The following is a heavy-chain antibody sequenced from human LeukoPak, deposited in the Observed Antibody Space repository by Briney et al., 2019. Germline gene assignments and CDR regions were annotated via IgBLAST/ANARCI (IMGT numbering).Heavy chain of an antibody. V-gene: IGHV5-51*01. D-gene: IGHD3-10*01. CDR3: ARRAPFGSGRIYYFDY. J-gene: IGHJ4*02. CDR1: GYSFAIYW. CDR2: IYPGDSDT. Sequence: GESLKISCKGSGYSFAIYWIGWVRQMPGKGREWLGIIYPGDSDTTYNPSFQGQVTISADKSTNTAYLQWSSLKASDTAMYYCARRAPFGSGRIYYFDYWGQGTLVTVSS.